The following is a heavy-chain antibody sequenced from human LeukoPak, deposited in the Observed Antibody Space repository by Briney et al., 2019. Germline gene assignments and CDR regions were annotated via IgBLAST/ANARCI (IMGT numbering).Heavy chain of an antibody. CDR1: GYTFTCYY. CDR3: ARSTRRTVTNYYFDY. D-gene: IGHD4-17*01. J-gene: IGHJ4*02. CDR2: INPNSGGT. V-gene: IGHV1-2*02. Sequence: GASVKVSCKASGYTFTCYYMHGVRQAPGQGREGMGWINPNSGGTNYAQKFQGRVTMTRDTSISTAYMELSRLRSDDTAVYYCARSTRRTVTNYYFDYWGQGTLVTVSS.